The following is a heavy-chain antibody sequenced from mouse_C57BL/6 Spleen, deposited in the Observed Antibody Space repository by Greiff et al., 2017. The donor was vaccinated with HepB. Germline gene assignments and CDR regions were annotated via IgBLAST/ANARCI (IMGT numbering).Heavy chain of an antibody. CDR2: INPNNGGT. V-gene: IGHV1-18*01. CDR3: ARRAAQALYFDY. J-gene: IGHJ2*01. Sequence: EVQLVESGPELVKPGASVKIPCKASGYTFTDYNMDWVKQSHGKSLEWIGDINPNNGGTIYNQKFKGKATLTVDKSSSTAYMELRSLTSEDTAVYYCARRAAQALYFDYWGQGTTLTVSS. CDR1: GYTFTDYN. D-gene: IGHD3-2*02.